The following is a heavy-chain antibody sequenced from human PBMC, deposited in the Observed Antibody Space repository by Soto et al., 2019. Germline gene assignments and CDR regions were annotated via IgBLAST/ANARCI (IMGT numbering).Heavy chain of an antibody. Sequence: QVQLVESGGGVVQPGRSLRLSCAASGFTFSSYGMHWVRQAPGKGLEWVAVISYDGSNKYYADSVKGRFTISRDNSKNTLYLQMNSLRAEDTAVYYCANSSPLDDHRFDYWGQGTLVTVSS. V-gene: IGHV3-30*18. CDR1: GFTFSSYG. J-gene: IGHJ4*02. D-gene: IGHD6-6*01. CDR3: ANSSPLDDHRFDY. CDR2: ISYDGSNK.